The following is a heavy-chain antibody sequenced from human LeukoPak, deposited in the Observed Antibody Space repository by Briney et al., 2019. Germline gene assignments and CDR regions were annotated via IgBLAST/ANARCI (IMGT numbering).Heavy chain of an antibody. J-gene: IGHJ6*04. V-gene: IGHV3-30*04. CDR1: GFTFSSYA. CDR3: ARGGLYSAGSKYYYYYYGMDV. Sequence: GGSLRLSCAASGFTFSSYAMHWVRQAPGKGLEWVAVISYDGSNKHYADSVKGRFTISRDNSKNTLYLQMNSLRAEDTAVYYCARGGLYSAGSKYYYYYYGMDVWGKGTTVTVSS. D-gene: IGHD2-8*01. CDR2: ISYDGSNK.